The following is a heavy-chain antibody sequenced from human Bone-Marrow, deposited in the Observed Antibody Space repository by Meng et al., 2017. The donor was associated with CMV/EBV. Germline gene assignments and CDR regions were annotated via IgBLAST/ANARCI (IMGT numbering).Heavy chain of an antibody. CDR2: TYFRSKWYD. V-gene: IGHV6-1*01. CDR1: GDSVSANSAV. CDR3: AREKAGSFDI. Sequence: SETLSLTCVISGDSVSANSAVWNWIRQSPSRGLEWLGRTYFRSKWYDYYAVSVKSRIAINPDTSKNQFSLQLNSVTPEDTAVYYCAREKAGSFDIWGQGTTVTVSS. J-gene: IGHJ3*02.